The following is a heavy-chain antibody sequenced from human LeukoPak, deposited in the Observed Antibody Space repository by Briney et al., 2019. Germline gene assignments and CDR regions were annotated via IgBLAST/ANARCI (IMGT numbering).Heavy chain of an antibody. J-gene: IGHJ5*02. D-gene: IGHD2-2*01. CDR3: ARGKGLLLWVWFDP. V-gene: IGHV4-34*01. CDR1: GGSFSGYY. Sequence: SETLSLTCAVYGGSFSGYYWSWIRRPPGKGLEWIGEINHSGSTNYNPSLKSRVTISVDTSKNQFSLKLSSVTAADTAVYYCARGKGLLLWVWFDPWGQGTLVTVSS. CDR2: INHSGST.